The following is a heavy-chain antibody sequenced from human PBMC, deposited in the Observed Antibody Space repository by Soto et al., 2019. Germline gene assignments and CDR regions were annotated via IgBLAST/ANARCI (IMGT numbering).Heavy chain of an antibody. V-gene: IGHV3-33*01. D-gene: IGHD2-21*01. CDR1: GFTFSNYG. Sequence: QVQLVESGGGVVQPGGSLRLSCAASGFTFSNYGMHWVRQAPGKGLEWVAVIWYDGNNKYYADSVKGRFTISRDNSNNTLYVQMTSLRAEHTAVYYCARGLHSLFDYWGQGTLVTVSS. J-gene: IGHJ4*02. CDR2: IWYDGNNK. CDR3: ARGLHSLFDY.